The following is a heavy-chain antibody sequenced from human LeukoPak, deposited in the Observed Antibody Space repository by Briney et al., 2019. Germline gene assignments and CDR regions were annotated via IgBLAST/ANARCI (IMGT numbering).Heavy chain of an antibody. V-gene: IGHV4-30-4*08. Sequence: PSQTLSLTCTVSGGSISSGDYYWSWIRQPPGKGLEWIGYTYYSGSIYYNPSLKSRVTISVDTSKNQFSLKLSSVTAADTAVYYCARVRGVTDWFDPWGQGTLVTVSS. CDR1: GGSISSGDYY. J-gene: IGHJ5*02. CDR3: ARVRGVTDWFDP. CDR2: TYYSGSI. D-gene: IGHD2-21*02.